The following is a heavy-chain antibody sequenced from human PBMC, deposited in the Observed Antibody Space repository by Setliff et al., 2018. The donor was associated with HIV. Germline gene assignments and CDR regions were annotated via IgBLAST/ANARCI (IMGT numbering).Heavy chain of an antibody. CDR1: GFTFSSYS. CDR2: ISSSSRYI. D-gene: IGHD1-1*01. Sequence: LRLSCAASGFTFSSYSMNWVRQAPGKGLEWVSCISSSSRYIYYADSVKGRFTISRDNAKNSLYLHMNDLDVGDTAVYYCSRGPSTGTYMNYWGQGTLVTVSS. V-gene: IGHV3-21*01. J-gene: IGHJ4*02. CDR3: SRGPSTGTYMNY.